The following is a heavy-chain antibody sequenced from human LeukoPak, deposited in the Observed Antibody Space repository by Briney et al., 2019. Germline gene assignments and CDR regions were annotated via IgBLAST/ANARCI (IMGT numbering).Heavy chain of an antibody. CDR3: ARGRSGSSWYYYYYYMDV. J-gene: IGHJ6*03. D-gene: IGHD6-13*01. V-gene: IGHV4-34*01. Sequence: SETLSLTCAVYGGSFSGYYWSWIRQPPGKGLEWIGEINHSGSTNYNPSLKSRVTISVDTSKNQFSLKLSSVTAADTAVYYCARGRSGSSWYYYYYYMDVWAKGPRSPSP. CDR2: INHSGST. CDR1: GGSFSGYY.